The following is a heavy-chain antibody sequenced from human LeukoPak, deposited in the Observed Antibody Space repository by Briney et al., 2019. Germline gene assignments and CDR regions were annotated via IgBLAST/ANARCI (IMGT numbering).Heavy chain of an antibody. Sequence: SQTLSLTCTVAVGSISSGGYYWSWIRQPPGKGLEWIAYISAAGTTFYNPSLKSRVTISLDRSENQFSLNLTSITAADTAVYYCAGQNVPTPHDYWGQGTQVTVSS. CDR1: VGSISSGGYY. D-gene: IGHD2-2*01. CDR3: AGQNVPTPHDY. CDR2: ISAAGTT. V-gene: IGHV4-30-2*01. J-gene: IGHJ4*02.